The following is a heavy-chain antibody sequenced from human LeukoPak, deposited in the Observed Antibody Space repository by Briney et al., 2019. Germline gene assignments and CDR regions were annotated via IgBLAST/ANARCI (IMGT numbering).Heavy chain of an antibody. V-gene: IGHV3-64*01. CDR2: ISSNGGST. D-gene: IGHD4-17*01. Sequence: GGSLRLSCAASGFTFSSYAMHWVRQAPGKGLEYVSAISSNGGSTYYANSVKGRFTISRDNSKDTLYLQMGSLRAEGMAVYYCARDGTVTTDNAFDIWGQGTMVTVSS. CDR3: ARDGTVTTDNAFDI. CDR1: GFTFSSYA. J-gene: IGHJ3*02.